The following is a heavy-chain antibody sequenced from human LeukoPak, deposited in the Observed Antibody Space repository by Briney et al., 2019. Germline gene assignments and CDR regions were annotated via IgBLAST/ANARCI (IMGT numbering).Heavy chain of an antibody. CDR1: GYTFTGYY. CDR3: ARQGRVYNWNYVNYYYYMDV. CDR2: INPNSGGT. V-gene: IGHV1-2*02. D-gene: IGHD1-7*01. Sequence: ASVKVSCKASGYTFTGYYMHWVRQAPGQGLEWMGWINPNSGGTNYAQKFQGRVTMTRDTSISTAYMELSRLRSDDTAVYYCARQGRVYNWNYVNYYYYMDVWGKGTTVTVSS. J-gene: IGHJ6*03.